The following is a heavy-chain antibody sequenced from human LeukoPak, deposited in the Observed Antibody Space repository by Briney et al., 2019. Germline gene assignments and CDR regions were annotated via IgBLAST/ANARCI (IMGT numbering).Heavy chain of an antibody. Sequence: SETLSLTCTVSGGSISSGDYYWSWIRQPPGKGLEWIGYIYYSGSTYYNPSLKSRVTISVDTSKNKFSLKLSSVTAADTAVYYCARVWDSSGWYRLRFDPWGQGTLITVSS. CDR3: ARVWDSSGWYRLRFDP. D-gene: IGHD6-19*01. CDR2: IYYSGST. CDR1: GGSISSGDYY. V-gene: IGHV4-30-4*08. J-gene: IGHJ5*02.